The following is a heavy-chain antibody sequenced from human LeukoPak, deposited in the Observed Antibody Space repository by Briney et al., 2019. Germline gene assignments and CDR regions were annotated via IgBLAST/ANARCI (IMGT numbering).Heavy chain of an antibody. D-gene: IGHD6-19*01. CDR2: INPNSGGT. Sequence: ASVKVSCKASGYTFTGYYMHWVRQAPGQGLEWMGWINPNSGGTNYAQKFQGRVTMTRDTSISTAYMELSRLGSDDTAVYYCARDRVGYSSGWFDYWGQGTLVTVSS. CDR3: ARDRVGYSSGWFDY. V-gene: IGHV1-2*02. J-gene: IGHJ4*02. CDR1: GYTFTGYY.